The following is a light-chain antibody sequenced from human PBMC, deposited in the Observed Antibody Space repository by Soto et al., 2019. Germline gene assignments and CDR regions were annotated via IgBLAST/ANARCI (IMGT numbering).Light chain of an antibody. V-gene: IGLV2-14*01. CDR1: SSDVGGYNY. Sequence: QSVLTQPASVSGSPGQSITISCTGTSSDVGGYNYVSWYQQHPDKAPKLMIYEVSNRPSGVSNRFSGSKSGNTASLTISGLQAEDEADYFCNSYGSTSTRYVFGTGTKLTVL. J-gene: IGLJ1*01. CDR3: NSYGSTSTRYV. CDR2: EVS.